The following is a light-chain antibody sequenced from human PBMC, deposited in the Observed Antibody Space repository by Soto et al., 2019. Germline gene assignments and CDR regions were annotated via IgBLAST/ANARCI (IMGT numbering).Light chain of an antibody. CDR1: QSVSSN. Sequence: EIVMTQSPATLSVPPGERATLSCRASQSVSSNLAWYQQKPGQAPRLLIYGASTRATGIPARFSGSGSGTEFTLTISSLQSEDFAVYYCQQYNNWPPDTFGGGTKVDIK. CDR2: GAS. J-gene: IGKJ4*01. CDR3: QQYNNWPPDT. V-gene: IGKV3-15*01.